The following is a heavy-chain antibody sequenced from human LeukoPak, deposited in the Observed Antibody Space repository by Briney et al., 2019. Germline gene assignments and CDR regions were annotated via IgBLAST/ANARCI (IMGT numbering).Heavy chain of an antibody. V-gene: IGHV3-23*01. CDR1: GFTFSSYA. J-gene: IGHJ6*03. CDR2: ISGSGGST. CDR3: ANSDGYYYYYMDV. Sequence: GGSLRLSCAASGFTFSSYAMSWVRQAPGKGLEWVSAISGSGGSTYYADSVKGRFTISRDNSKNTLYLQMNSLRAEDTAVYYCANSDGYYYYYMDVWGKGTTVTVSS.